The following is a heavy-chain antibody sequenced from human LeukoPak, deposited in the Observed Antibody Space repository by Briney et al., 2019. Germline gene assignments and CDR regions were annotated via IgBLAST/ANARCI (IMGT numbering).Heavy chain of an antibody. CDR2: ISATGGST. CDR1: GFTFSNYA. J-gene: IGHJ4*02. Sequence: PGGSLRLSCAASGFTFSNYAMSWVRQAPGKGLEWVSLISATGGSTYYADSVKGRFTISRDNAKNTLYLQMNSLRAEDTAMYYCVRDCDTTSCWKYWGQGTLVTVSS. V-gene: IGHV3-23*01. CDR3: VRDCDTTSCWKY. D-gene: IGHD2-2*01.